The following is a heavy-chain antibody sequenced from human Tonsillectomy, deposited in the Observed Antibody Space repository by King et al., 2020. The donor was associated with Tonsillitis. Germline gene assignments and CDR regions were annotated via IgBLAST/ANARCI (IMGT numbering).Heavy chain of an antibody. V-gene: IGHV4-30-4*01. CDR1: GGSISSGDNY. D-gene: IGHD3-3*01. CDR3: ARAVGTLEI. J-gene: IGHJ3*02. CDR2: IYYSGST. Sequence: VPLPESGPGLVPPSQTLSLTCTVTGGSISSGDNYWSWIRQPPGKGLEWIGYIYYSGSTYYNPSLKSRVTISVDTSKNQFSLKLRSVTAADTAVDYCARAVGTLEIWGQGTRVTGSS.